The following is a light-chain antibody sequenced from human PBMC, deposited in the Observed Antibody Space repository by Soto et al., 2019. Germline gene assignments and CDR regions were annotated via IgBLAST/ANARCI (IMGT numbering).Light chain of an antibody. Sequence: QSALTQPPSVSGAPGQRVTISCTGSSSNIGAGYDVQWYQQLPGTAPKLLIYDNNNRPSGVPDRFSGSKSGTSASLAITGLQAEDEADYYCQSYDSSLSGSYVFGTGTKLTVL. CDR2: DNN. CDR1: SSNIGAGYD. V-gene: IGLV1-40*01. CDR3: QSYDSSLSGSYV. J-gene: IGLJ1*01.